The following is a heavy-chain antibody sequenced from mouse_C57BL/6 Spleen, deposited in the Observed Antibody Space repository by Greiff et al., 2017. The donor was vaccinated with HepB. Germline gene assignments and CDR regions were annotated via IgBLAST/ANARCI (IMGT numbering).Heavy chain of an antibody. CDR2: IDPETGGT. CDR3: TRHCGNFDY. Sequence: VQLQQSGAELVRPGASVTLSCKASGYTFTDYEMHWVKQTPVHGLEWIGAIDPETGGTAYNQKFKGKAILTADKSSSTAYMELRSLTSEDSAVYYCTRHCGNFDYWGQGTTLTVSS. J-gene: IGHJ2*01. CDR1: GYTFTDYE. D-gene: IGHD4-1*01. V-gene: IGHV1-15*01.